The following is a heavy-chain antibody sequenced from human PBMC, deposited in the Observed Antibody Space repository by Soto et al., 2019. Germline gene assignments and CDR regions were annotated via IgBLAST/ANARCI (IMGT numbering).Heavy chain of an antibody. CDR2: IYNSGSTKYN. V-gene: IGHV4-59*02. CDR3: AREVAGECTGDKCQNWFDP. Sequence: QVQLQESGPGLVKPSETLSLTCTVSGGSVSGYYWSWIRQPPGKGLEWIAYIYNSGSTKYNKYNPSLKSRVTISVDTSKNQFSLTLRSVTAADTAVYYCAREVAGECTGDKCQNWFDPWGQGTLVTVSS. D-gene: IGHD2-8*02. J-gene: IGHJ5*02. CDR1: GGSVSGYY.